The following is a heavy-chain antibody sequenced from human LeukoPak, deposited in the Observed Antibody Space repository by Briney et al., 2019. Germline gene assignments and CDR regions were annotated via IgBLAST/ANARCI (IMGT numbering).Heavy chain of an antibody. D-gene: IGHD1-20*01. V-gene: IGHV3-30-3*01. CDR1: GSTFSTYA. CDR3: ARGHNWNDGRFYFYGIDV. CDR2: ISYDGSNK. J-gene: IGHJ6*02. Sequence: PGRSLRLSCAAPGSTFSTYARHWVRQAPGKGLERVAVISYDGSNKYYADSVKGRFTSSSDNSKNTLYLQMNSLSAEDTALYYCARGHNWNDGRFYFYGIDVWGQGTTVTVSS.